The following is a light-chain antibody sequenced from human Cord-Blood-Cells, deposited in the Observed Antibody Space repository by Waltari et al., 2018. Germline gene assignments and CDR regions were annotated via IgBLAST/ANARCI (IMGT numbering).Light chain of an antibody. CDR2: YDS. V-gene: IGLV3-21*04. Sequence: SYVLTQPPSVSVSPGQTARITCGGHNLGSKNAHWYQQKPGQAPVLVIYYDSDRPSGIPERFPGSNSGNTATLTISRVEAGDEADYYCQVWDSSSDHYVFGAGTKVTVL. CDR1: NLGSKN. J-gene: IGLJ1*01. CDR3: QVWDSSSDHYV.